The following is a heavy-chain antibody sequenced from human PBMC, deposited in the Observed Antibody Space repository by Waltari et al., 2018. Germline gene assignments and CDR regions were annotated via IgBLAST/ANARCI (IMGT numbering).Heavy chain of an antibody. J-gene: IGHJ3*02. Sequence: QVQLQQWGAGLLKPSETLSLPCAVYGGSFSGYYWRWTRQPPGKGLEWIGEINHSGSTNYNPSLKSRVTISVDTSKNQFSLKLSSVTAADTAVYYCAKTGGFRAAAGSDAFDIWGQGTMVTVSS. CDR2: INHSGST. D-gene: IGHD6-13*01. CDR3: AKTGGFRAAAGSDAFDI. CDR1: GGSFSGYY. V-gene: IGHV4-34*01.